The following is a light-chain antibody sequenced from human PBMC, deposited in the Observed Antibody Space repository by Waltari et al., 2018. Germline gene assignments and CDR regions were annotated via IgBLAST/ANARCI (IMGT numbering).Light chain of an antibody. CDR2: DVT. Sequence: QSALTQPASVSGTPGQSITISCTGTTRDIGTYTLLPWYQQHPGKVPKLMIFDVTKRPSGVSDRFFGSKSANTASLTISGLQAEDEANYYCTSYTTSSTWVFGGGTRLTVL. CDR1: TRDIGTYTL. V-gene: IGLV2-14*02. J-gene: IGLJ3*02. CDR3: TSYTTSSTWV.